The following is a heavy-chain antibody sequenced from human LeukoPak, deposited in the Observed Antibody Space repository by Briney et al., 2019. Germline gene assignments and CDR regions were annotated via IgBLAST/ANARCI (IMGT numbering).Heavy chain of an antibody. CDR3: ARDSIGGRGAFDI. J-gene: IGHJ3*02. V-gene: IGHV3-66*01. Sequence: GGSLRLSCAASGFTVSSNYMTWVRQAPGKGLEWVSVIYSGGSINYADSVKGRFTISRDNSKNTLYLQMNSLTAEDTAVYYCARDSIGGRGAFDIWGQGTMVTVSS. CDR2: IYSGGSI. CDR1: GFTVSSNY. D-gene: IGHD2/OR15-2a*01.